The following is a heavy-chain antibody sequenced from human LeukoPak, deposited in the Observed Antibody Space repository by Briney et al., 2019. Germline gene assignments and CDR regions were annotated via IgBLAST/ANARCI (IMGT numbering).Heavy chain of an antibody. CDR1: VYILNTIG. D-gene: IGHD6-13*01. Sequence: ASVKVPCKTSVYILNTIGLSCVRQAPGQGLECMGWINANTASTNYAQVFQGRVHMTTDTSTATAYMKLTSLRSDDTATYYCARHAFQGSSLSNWCDSWGQGTLVIVSS. CDR3: ARHAFQGSSLSNWCDS. V-gene: IGHV1-18*01. J-gene: IGHJ5*01. CDR2: INANTAST.